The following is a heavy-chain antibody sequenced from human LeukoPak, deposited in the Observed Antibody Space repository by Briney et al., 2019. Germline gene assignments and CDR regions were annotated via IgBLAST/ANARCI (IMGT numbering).Heavy chain of an antibody. CDR2: IYYSGST. V-gene: IGHV4-30-4*08. J-gene: IGHJ6*04. Sequence: PSETLSLTCTVSGGSISSGDYYWSWIRQPPGKGLEWIGYIYYSGSTYYNPSLKSRVTISVDTSKNQFSLKLSSVTAADTAVYYCARDIRFLGMDVWGKGTTVTVSS. CDR3: ARDIRFLGMDV. CDR1: GGSISSGDYY. D-gene: IGHD3-3*01.